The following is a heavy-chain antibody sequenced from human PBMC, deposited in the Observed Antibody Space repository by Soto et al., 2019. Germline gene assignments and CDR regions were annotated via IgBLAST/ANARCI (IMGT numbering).Heavy chain of an antibody. J-gene: IGHJ6*02. Sequence: GGSLRLSCAASGFTFSDYYMSWIRQAPGKGLEWVSYISSSSSYTNYADSVKGRFTISRDNAKNSLYLQMNSLRAEDTAVYYCARGGDTAMVYYYYYGMDVWGQGTTVTVSS. D-gene: IGHD5-18*01. CDR2: ISSSSSYT. CDR3: ARGGDTAMVYYYYYGMDV. CDR1: GFTFSDYY. V-gene: IGHV3-11*06.